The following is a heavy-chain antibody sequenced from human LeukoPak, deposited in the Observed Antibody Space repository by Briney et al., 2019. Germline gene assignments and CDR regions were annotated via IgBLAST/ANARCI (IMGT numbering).Heavy chain of an antibody. CDR1: GFTFSTYS. V-gene: IGHV3-21*01. CDR3: AREHSGYDFPGRDYYYMDV. Sequence: GGSLRLSCAASGFTFSTYSMNWVRQAPGKGLEWVSSISSSSRSYIYYADSVKGRFTISRDNAKNSLYLQMNSLRAEDTAVYYCAREHSGYDFPGRDYYYMDVWGKGTTVTVSS. D-gene: IGHD5-12*01. J-gene: IGHJ6*03. CDR2: ISSSSRSYI.